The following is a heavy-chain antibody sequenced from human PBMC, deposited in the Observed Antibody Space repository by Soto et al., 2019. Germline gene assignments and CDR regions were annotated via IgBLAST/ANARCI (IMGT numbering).Heavy chain of an antibody. D-gene: IGHD2-8*01. CDR1: GYTFTRYG. V-gene: IGHV1-18*01. CDR2: ISGYNGDT. J-gene: IGHJ6*02. Sequence: ASVKVSCKASGYTFTRYGISWVRQAPGQGLEWMGWISGYNGDTNYAQKFQGRVSMTLDTSTGTAYMELRSLTSDDTAIYYCAKNGQPPYYYYVLAVWGQGTKVTVSS. CDR3: AKNGQPPYYYYVLAV.